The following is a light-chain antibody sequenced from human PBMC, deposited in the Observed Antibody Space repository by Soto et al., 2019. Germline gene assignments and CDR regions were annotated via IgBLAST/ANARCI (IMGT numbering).Light chain of an antibody. CDR2: GAS. J-gene: IGKJ1*01. CDR1: QSVSSN. Sequence: EIVMPPSPATLSVSPGERATLSCRASQSVSSNLAWYQQKPGQAPRLLIYGASTRATGIPARFSGSGSGTEFTLTISSLQSEDFAVYDCQQYNNWWTFGQGTKVDIK. V-gene: IGKV3-15*01. CDR3: QQYNNWWT.